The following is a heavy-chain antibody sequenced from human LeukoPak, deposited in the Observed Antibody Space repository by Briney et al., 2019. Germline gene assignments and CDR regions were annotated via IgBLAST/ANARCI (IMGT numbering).Heavy chain of an antibody. V-gene: IGHV1-24*01. Sequence: ASVKVSCKVSGYSLTDLFMHWVRQAPGKGVEWMGALDADDGEATYAQKLQGRVTVTEDTSADTAYMEMNSLTSDDTAVYYCAAQVFIEAAGTGDYYFSMDVWGKGTTVTVSS. CDR2: LDADDGEA. CDR3: AAQVFIEAAGTGDYYFSMDV. D-gene: IGHD6-13*01. J-gene: IGHJ6*03. CDR1: GYSLTDLF.